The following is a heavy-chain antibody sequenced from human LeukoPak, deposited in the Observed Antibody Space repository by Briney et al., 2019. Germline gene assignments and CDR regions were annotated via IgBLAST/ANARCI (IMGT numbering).Heavy chain of an antibody. Sequence: ASVKVSCKASGGTFSSYAISWVRQAPGQGLEWMGGIIPIFGTANYAQKFQGRVTITADESTSTAYMELSSLRSEDTAVYYCARVGSRMNNWNYALGYWGQGTLVTVSS. J-gene: IGHJ4*02. CDR2: IIPIFGTA. CDR1: GGTFSSYA. V-gene: IGHV1-69*13. D-gene: IGHD1-7*01. CDR3: ARVGSRMNNWNYALGY.